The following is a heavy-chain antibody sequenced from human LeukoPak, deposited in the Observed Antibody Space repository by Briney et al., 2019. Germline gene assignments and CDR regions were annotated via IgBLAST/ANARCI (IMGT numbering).Heavy chain of an antibody. J-gene: IGHJ4*02. CDR1: GFTFSSYA. D-gene: IGHD3-22*01. CDR2: ISYDGSNK. V-gene: IGHV3-30-3*01. Sequence: GRSLRLSCAASGFTFSSYAMHWVRQAPGKGLEWVAVISYDGSNKYYADSVKGRFTISRDNSKNTLYLQMNSLRAEDTAAYYCARDGPAPMIVVVILDYWGQGTLVTVSS. CDR3: ARDGPAPMIVVVILDY.